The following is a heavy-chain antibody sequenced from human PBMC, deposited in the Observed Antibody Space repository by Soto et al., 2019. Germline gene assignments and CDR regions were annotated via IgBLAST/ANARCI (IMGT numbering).Heavy chain of an antibody. Sequence: PGGSLRLSCAASGFTFSDFYMTWIRQAPGKGLEWVSHISSTGTYTNYADSVKGRFTVSRDSANNSLYLEMNSLRAEDTSVYFCARDRDTYGHGFFDYWGQGTLVTVSS. CDR1: GFTFSDFY. CDR3: ARDRDTYGHGFFDY. V-gene: IGHV3-11*05. J-gene: IGHJ4*02. D-gene: IGHD5-18*01. CDR2: ISSTGTYT.